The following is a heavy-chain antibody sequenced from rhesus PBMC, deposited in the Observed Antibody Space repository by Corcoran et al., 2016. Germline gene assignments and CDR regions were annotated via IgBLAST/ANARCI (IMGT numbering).Heavy chain of an antibody. V-gene: IGHV3-54*02. J-gene: IGHJ6*01. CDR1: GFTFSSYG. CDR3: ARDKEAGYSGSWSGLDS. D-gene: IGHD6-25*01. CDR2: ISYDGSKK. Sequence: EVQLVESGGGLVQPGGSLRLSCAASGFTFSSYGMHWVRQAPGKGLEWVAVISYDGSKKSYADSVKDRFTISRDNSKNMLYLQMNNLKLEDTAVYYCARDKEAGYSGSWSGLDSWGQGVVVTVSS.